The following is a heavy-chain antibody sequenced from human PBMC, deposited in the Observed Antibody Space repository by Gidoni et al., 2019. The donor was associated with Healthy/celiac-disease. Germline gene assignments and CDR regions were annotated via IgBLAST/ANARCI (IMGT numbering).Heavy chain of an antibody. CDR1: GGSISSGSYY. V-gene: IGHV4-61*02. CDR3: ARFWGSAAVDYYYGMDV. CDR2: IYTSGST. D-gene: IGHD6-13*01. Sequence: QVQLQESAPGLVKPSQTLSPTCTLSGGSISSGSYYWSWIRQPAGKGLEWIGRIYTSGSTNYNPSLKSRVTMSVDTSKNQFSLKLSSVTAADTAVYYCARFWGSAAVDYYYGMDVWGQGTTVTVSS. J-gene: IGHJ6*02.